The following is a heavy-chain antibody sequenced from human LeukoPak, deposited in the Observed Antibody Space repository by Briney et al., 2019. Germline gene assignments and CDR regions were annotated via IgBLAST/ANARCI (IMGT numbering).Heavy chain of an antibody. CDR3: ARGRDSYNYRYFDF. CDR2: INGDGSTT. J-gene: IGHJ4*02. Sequence: PGGSLRLSCAASGFTFSGYWMHWVRQTPGKGLVWVSRINGDGSTTSYADSVKGRFTISRDNAKNTLYLQVNSLRAEDTAVYYCARGRDSYNYRYFDFWGQGTLVTVSS. V-gene: IGHV3-74*01. CDR1: GFTFSGYW. D-gene: IGHD5-24*01.